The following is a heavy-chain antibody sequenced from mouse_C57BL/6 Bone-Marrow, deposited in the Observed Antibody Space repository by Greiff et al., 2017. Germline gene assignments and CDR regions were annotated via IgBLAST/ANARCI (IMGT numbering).Heavy chain of an antibody. J-gene: IGHJ2*01. CDR1: GFTFSSYT. V-gene: IGHV5-9*01. CDR2: ISGGGGNT. Sequence: EVMLVESGGGLVKPGGSLKLSCAASGFTFSSYTMSWVRQTPEKRLEWVATISGGGGNTYYPDSVTGRFTISRDNAKNTLYLQMSSLRSEDTALYYCARQILLRFYYFDYWGQGTTLTVSS. D-gene: IGHD1-1*01. CDR3: ARQILLRFYYFDY.